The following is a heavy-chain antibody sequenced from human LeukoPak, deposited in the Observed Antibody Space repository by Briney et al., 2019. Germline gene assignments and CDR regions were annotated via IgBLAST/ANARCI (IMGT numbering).Heavy chain of an antibody. J-gene: IGHJ5*01. CDR1: GYTFTGYY. CDR3: ARYKLEGNRSDS. Sequence: GASVKVSCKASGYTFTGYYMHWVRQAPGQGLEWMGWINPNSGGTNYAQKFQGRVTMTRDTSISTAYMELSRLRSDDTAVDYCARYKLEGNRSDSWGQGTLVTVPS. CDR2: INPNSGGT. D-gene: IGHD1-1*01. V-gene: IGHV1-2*02.